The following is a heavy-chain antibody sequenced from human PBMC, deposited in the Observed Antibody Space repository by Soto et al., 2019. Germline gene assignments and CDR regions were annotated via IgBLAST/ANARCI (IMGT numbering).Heavy chain of an antibody. V-gene: IGHV3-48*03. J-gene: IGHJ4*02. D-gene: IGHD3-22*01. CDR2: ISSSGSTI. CDR1: GFTFSSYE. Sequence: GGSLRLSCAASGFTFSSYEMNWVRQAPGKGLEWVSYISSSGSTIYYADSVKGRFTISRDNAKNSLYLQMNSLRAEDTAAYYCARGYYRTFDYWGQGTLVTVS. CDR3: ARGYYRTFDY.